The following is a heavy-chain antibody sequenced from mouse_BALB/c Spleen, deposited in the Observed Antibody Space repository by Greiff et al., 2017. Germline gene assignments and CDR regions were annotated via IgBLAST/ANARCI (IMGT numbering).Heavy chain of an antibody. CDR1: GFTIKDYY. J-gene: IGHJ2*01. CDR2: IDPENGDT. D-gene: IGHD2-1*01. Sequence: EVQLQQSGAALVRSGASVKLSCTASGFTIKDYYMHWVKQRPEQGLEWIGWIDPENGDTEYAPKFQGKATMTADTSSNTAYLQLSSLTSEDTAVYYCNAYGNYKDYFDYWGQGTTLTVSA. V-gene: IGHV14-4*02. CDR3: NAYGNYKDYFDY.